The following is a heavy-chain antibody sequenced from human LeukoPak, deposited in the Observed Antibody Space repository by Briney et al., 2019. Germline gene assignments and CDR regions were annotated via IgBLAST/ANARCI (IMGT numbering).Heavy chain of an antibody. CDR1: GFTFSSYA. D-gene: IGHD2-2*01. J-gene: IGHJ5*02. Sequence: GGSLRLSCAASGFTFSSYAMSWVRQAPGKGLEWVSAISGSGGSTYHADSVKGRFTISRDNSKNTLYLQMNSLRAEDTAVYYCAKVGGDIVVVPAATWFDPWGQGTLVTVSS. V-gene: IGHV3-23*01. CDR3: AKVGGDIVVVPAATWFDP. CDR2: ISGSGGST.